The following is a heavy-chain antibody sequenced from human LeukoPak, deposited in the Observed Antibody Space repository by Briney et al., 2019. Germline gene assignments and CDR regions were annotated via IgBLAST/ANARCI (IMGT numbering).Heavy chain of an antibody. V-gene: IGHV4-34*01. J-gene: IGHJ6*03. D-gene: IGHD3-10*01. Sequence: SETLSLTCAVYGGSFSGYYWSWIRQPPGKGLEWIGEINHSGSTNYNPSLKSRVTISVDTSKNQFSLKLSSVTAADTAVYYCARARPYYGSGSYYPYYYYYYMDVWGKGTTVTISS. CDR1: GGSFSGYY. CDR2: INHSGST. CDR3: ARARPYYGSGSYYPYYYYYYMDV.